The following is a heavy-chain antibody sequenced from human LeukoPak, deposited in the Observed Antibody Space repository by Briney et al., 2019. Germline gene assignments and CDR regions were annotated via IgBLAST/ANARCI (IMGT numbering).Heavy chain of an antibody. Sequence: PGGSLRLSCAASGFTFSSYSMDWVRQAPGKGLEWVSSISSSSSYIYYADSVKGRFTISRDNAKNSLYLQMNSLRAEDTAVYYCARWPVPYYYGSGKAGAFDIWGQGTMVTVCS. V-gene: IGHV3-21*01. J-gene: IGHJ3*02. CDR2: ISSSSSYI. CDR3: ARWPVPYYYGSGKAGAFDI. CDR1: GFTFSSYS. D-gene: IGHD3-10*01.